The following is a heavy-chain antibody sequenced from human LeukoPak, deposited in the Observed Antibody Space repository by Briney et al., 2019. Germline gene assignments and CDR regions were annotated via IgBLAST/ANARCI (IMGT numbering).Heavy chain of an antibody. CDR1: GFTFDDYA. J-gene: IGHJ4*02. CDR2: ISWNSGSI. V-gene: IGHV3-9*01. Sequence: PGGSLRLSCAASGFTFDDYAMHWVRQAPGKGLEWVSGISWNSGSIGYADSVKGRFTISRDNAKNSLYLQMNSLRAEDTALYYCAKDIQLLGGLVDGYYFDYWGQGTLVTVSS. D-gene: IGHD3-16*01. CDR3: AKDIQLLGGLVDGYYFDY.